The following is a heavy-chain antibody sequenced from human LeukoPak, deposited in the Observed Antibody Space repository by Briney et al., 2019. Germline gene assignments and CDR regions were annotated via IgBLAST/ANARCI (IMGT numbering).Heavy chain of an antibody. CDR1: GYSFTSYW. D-gene: IGHD3-22*01. J-gene: IGHJ4*02. CDR3: ARRRYYYDSSGYPSNGFDY. V-gene: IGHV5-51*01. CDR2: IYPGDPDT. Sequence: GESLKISCKGSGYSFTSYWIGWVRQTPGKGLGWMGIIYPGDPDTRYSPSFQGQVTISADKSISTAYLQWSSLKASDTAMYYCARRRYYYDSSGYPSNGFDYWGQGTLVTVSS.